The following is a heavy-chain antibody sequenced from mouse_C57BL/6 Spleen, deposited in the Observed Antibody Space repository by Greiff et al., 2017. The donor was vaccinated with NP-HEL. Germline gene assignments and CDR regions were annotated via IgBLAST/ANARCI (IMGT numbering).Heavy chain of an antibody. J-gene: IGHJ2*01. CDR3: TGLGDY. CDR1: GYTFTSYW. D-gene: IGHD4-1*01. Sequence: VQLKQSGTVLARPGASVKMSCKTSGYTFTSYWMHWAKQRPGQGLEWIGAIYPGNSDTSYNQKFKGKANLTAVTSASTAYMELSSLTNEDSAVYYCTGLGDYWGQGTTLTVSS. CDR2: IYPGNSDT. V-gene: IGHV1-5*01.